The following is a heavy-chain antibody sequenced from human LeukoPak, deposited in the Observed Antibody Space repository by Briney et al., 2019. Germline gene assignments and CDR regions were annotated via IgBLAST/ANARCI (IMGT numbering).Heavy chain of an antibody. CDR1: GFIFSNYG. D-gene: IGHD6-6*01. CDR2: ISSNSRTT. V-gene: IGHV3-48*01. CDR3: TRGGAARPDY. Sequence: GGSLRLSCAASGFIFSNYGMDWVRQTPGKGLEWVSYISSNSRTTSYADSVKGRFTISRDSAKNSLFLQMYSLRAEDTAVYYCTRGGAARPDYWGQGTLVTVSS. J-gene: IGHJ4*02.